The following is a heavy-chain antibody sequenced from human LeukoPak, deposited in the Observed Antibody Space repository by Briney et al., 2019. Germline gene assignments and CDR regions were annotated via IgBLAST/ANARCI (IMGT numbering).Heavy chain of an antibody. CDR1: GGSISSYY. J-gene: IGHJ3*02. V-gene: IGHV4-59*01. Sequence: ASETLSLTCTVSGGSISSYYWSWIRQPPGKGLEWIGYIYYSGSTNYNPSLKSRVTISVDTSKNQFSLKLSSVTAADTAVYYCARDRGNGAFDIWGQGTMVTVSS. CDR2: IYYSGST. D-gene: IGHD4-23*01. CDR3: ARDRGNGAFDI.